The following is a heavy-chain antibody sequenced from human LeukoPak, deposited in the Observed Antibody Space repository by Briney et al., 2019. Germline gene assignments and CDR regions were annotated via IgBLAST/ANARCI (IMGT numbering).Heavy chain of an antibody. CDR1: GGSISSGSYY. J-gene: IGHJ5*02. CDR2: IYTSGST. Sequence: SETLSLTCTVSGGSISSGSYYWSWIRQPAGKGLEWIGRIYTSGSTNYNPSLKSRVTISVDTSKNQFSLKLSSVTAADTAVYCCARDLHYGPWFDPWGQGTLVTVSS. D-gene: IGHD4-17*01. CDR3: ARDLHYGPWFDP. V-gene: IGHV4-61*02.